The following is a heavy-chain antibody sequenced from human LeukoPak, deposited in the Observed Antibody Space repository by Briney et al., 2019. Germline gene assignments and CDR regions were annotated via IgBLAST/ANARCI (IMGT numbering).Heavy chain of an antibody. CDR2: ISYHGSNK. V-gene: IGHV3-30*18. Sequence: PGRSLRLSCAASGFTFSSYGMYWVRQALGKGLEWVAVISYHGSNKYYADSVKGRFTISRDNSKNTLYLQMNSLRGEDTAVYYCPKDRVAAAGIGEFDYWGQGTLVTVSS. CDR3: PKDRVAAAGIGEFDY. CDR1: GFTFSSYG. J-gene: IGHJ4*02. D-gene: IGHD6-13*01.